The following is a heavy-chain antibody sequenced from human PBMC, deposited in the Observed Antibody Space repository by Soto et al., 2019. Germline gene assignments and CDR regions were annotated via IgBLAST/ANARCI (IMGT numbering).Heavy chain of an antibody. D-gene: IGHD6-13*01. CDR1: GGSISSSSYY. CDR2: IYYSGRP. CDR3: ARLPAPGIPEYFQH. Sequence: QLQLQESGPGLVKPSETLSLTCSVSGGSISSSSYYWGWIRQPPGKGLEWIGNIYYSGRPYSNPSLRSRVTMAVDTSKNQFSLRLSSVTAADTAVYYCARLPAPGIPEYFQHWGQGTLVAVSS. J-gene: IGHJ1*01. V-gene: IGHV4-39*01.